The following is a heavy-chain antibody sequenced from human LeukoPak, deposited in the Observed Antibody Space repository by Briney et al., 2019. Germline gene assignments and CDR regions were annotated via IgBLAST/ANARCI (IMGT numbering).Heavy chain of an antibody. V-gene: IGHV3-23*01. CDR1: GFTFSSYA. CDR2: INGSGGST. CDR3: AKDSSIVVVPDATSYDY. J-gene: IGHJ4*02. D-gene: IGHD2-2*01. Sequence: AGSLRLSCAASGFTFSSYARSWVRQAPGKGLEWVSAINGSGGSTYYAYSVKGRFTISRENSKNTLYLQMNSLRAEDTAVYYCAKDSSIVVVPDATSYDYWGQGTLVTVSS.